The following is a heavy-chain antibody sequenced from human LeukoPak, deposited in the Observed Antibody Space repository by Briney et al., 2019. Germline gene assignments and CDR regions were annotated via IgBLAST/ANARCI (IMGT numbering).Heavy chain of an antibody. CDR1: GYTFTSCG. J-gene: IGHJ4*02. Sequence: ASVKVSCNASGYTFTSCGISWVRQAPGQGLEWMGWISAYNGNTNYAQKLQGRVTMTTDTSTSTAYMELRSLRSDDTAVYYCARGGYDFWSGYQTLDYWGQGTLVTVSS. CDR2: ISAYNGNT. D-gene: IGHD3-3*01. CDR3: ARGGYDFWSGYQTLDY. V-gene: IGHV1-18*01.